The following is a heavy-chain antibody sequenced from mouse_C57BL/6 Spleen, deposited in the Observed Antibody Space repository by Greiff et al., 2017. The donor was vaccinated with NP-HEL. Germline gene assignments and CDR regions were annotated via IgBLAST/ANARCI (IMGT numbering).Heavy chain of an antibody. CDR2: INPNNGGT. CDR3: ARKGYGSFDY. J-gene: IGHJ2*01. V-gene: IGHV1-26*01. CDR1: GYTFTDYY. Sequence: VQLQQPGAELVKPGASVKISCKASGYTFTDYYMNWVKQSHGKSLEWIGDINPNNGGTSYNQKFKGKATLTVDKSSSTAYMELRSLTSEDSAVYYCARKGYGSFDYWGQGTTLTVSS. D-gene: IGHD1-1*01.